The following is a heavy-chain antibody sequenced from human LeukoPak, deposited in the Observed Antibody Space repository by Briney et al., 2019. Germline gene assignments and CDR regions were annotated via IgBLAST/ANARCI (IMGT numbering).Heavy chain of an antibody. J-gene: IGHJ4*02. CDR3: ARLDCLSNECYNY. CDR2: INYSGRS. Sequence: PSETLSLTCSVSGNSITSDLWSWIRQSPGKGLEWIGYINYSGRSEYDPSLKSRVTISVDRSTKRVSLKMRSVTAADTAVYYCARLDCLSNECYNYWAVGALVTVSS. V-gene: IGHV4-59*08. D-gene: IGHD2/OR15-2a*01. CDR1: GNSITSDL.